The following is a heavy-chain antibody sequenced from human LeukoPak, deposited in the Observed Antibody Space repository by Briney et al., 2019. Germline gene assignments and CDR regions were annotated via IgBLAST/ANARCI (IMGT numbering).Heavy chain of an antibody. V-gene: IGHV4-4*07. J-gene: IGHJ4*02. CDR3: ARFSSIAAAFDY. CDR2: IYTSGST. Sequence: SETLSLTCTVSGGSFSIYYWTWIRQPAGKGQEWIGRIYTSGSTNYNPSLKSRVTMSVDTSKNQFSLKLSSVPAADTAVYYCARFSSIAAAFDYWGQGTLVTVSS. CDR1: GGSFSIYY. D-gene: IGHD6-13*01.